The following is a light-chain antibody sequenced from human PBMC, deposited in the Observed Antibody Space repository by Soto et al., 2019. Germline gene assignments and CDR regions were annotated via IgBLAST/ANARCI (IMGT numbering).Light chain of an antibody. Sequence: IVMTQSPLSLSVTPGEAASISCMSSARLLHKNGYNYVDWYMQKPGQSPQLLIYLGSNRASGVPDRFSGSGSYTYFTLEISRVEADDVGVYYCMQPLENFRTFGQGTKVDTK. CDR3: MQPLENFRT. J-gene: IGKJ1*01. V-gene: IGKV2-28*01. CDR1: ARLLHKNGYNY. CDR2: LGS.